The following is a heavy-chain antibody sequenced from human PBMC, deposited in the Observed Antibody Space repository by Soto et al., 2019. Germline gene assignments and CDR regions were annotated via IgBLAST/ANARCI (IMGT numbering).Heavy chain of an antibody. Sequence: HPGGSLRLSCAASGFTFNSYAMSWVRQAPGKGLEWVSAISGSGGSTYYADSVKGRFTISRDNSKNTLYLQMNSLRAEDTAVYYCAKAAFGVVYYYYYYMDVWGKGTTVTVSS. J-gene: IGHJ6*03. D-gene: IGHD3-3*01. V-gene: IGHV3-23*01. CDR1: GFTFNSYA. CDR2: ISGSGGST. CDR3: AKAAFGVVYYYYYYMDV.